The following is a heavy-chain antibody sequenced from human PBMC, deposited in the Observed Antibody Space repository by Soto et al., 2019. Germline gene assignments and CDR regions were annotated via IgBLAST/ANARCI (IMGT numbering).Heavy chain of an antibody. V-gene: IGHV4-59*01. CDR1: GGSISSYY. D-gene: IGHD3-10*01. CDR2: IYYSGST. CDR3: ARDYYGSGSYSYLNCFDP. Sequence: SETLSLTCTVSGGSISSYYWSWIRQPPGKGLEWIGYIYYSGSTNYNPSLKSRVTISVDTSKNQFSLKLSSVTAADTAVYYCARDYYGSGSYSYLNCFDPWGQGTLVTVS. J-gene: IGHJ5*02.